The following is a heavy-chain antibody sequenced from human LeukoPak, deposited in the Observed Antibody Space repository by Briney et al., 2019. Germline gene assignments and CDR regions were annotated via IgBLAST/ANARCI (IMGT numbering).Heavy chain of an antibody. Sequence: SETLSLTCTVSGGSISSYYWSWIRQPPGKGLEWIGYIYYSGSTNYNPSLKSRVTISVDTSKNQFSLKLSSVTAADTAVYYCARDQIQLHAFDIWGQGTLVTVSS. V-gene: IGHV4-59*01. CDR1: GGSISSYY. CDR2: IYYSGST. J-gene: IGHJ3*02. CDR3: ARDQIQLHAFDI. D-gene: IGHD5-18*01.